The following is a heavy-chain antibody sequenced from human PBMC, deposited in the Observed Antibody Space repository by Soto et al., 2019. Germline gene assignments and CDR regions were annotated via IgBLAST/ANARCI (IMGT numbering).Heavy chain of an antibody. CDR2: LYSGGRI. Sequence: EAQLVESGGGLIQPGGSLRLSCAASRFTVSDNYITWVRQAPGRGLEWVSLLYSGGRIYYADSVKGRFTISRDTSKKTLYLQMNSLRTEDTAVYYCARSDPGYAYGLNVWGQGTTVTVSS. V-gene: IGHV3-53*01. CDR3: ARSDPGYAYGLNV. CDR1: RFTVSDNY. J-gene: IGHJ6*02. D-gene: IGHD5-18*01.